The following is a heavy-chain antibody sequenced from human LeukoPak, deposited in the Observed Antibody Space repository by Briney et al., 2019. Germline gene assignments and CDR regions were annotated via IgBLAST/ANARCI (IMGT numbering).Heavy chain of an antibody. J-gene: IGHJ4*02. D-gene: IGHD6-6*01. CDR2: IYYSGST. CDR3: ARIIAARFDY. Sequence: SETLSLTCTVSGGSMNSYYWSWIRQPPGKGLEWIGYIYYSGSTNYNPSLKSRVTISVDTSKNQFSPKLSSVTAADTAVYYCARIIAARFDYWGQGILVTVSS. V-gene: IGHV4-59*01. CDR1: GGSMNSYY.